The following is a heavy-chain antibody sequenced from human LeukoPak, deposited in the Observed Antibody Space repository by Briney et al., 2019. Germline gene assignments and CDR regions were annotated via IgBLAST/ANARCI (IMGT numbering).Heavy chain of an antibody. CDR2: IIPIFGTA. D-gene: IGHD3-3*01. CDR1: GGTFSSYA. CDR3: ARGPYDFWSGNANYYYYYMDV. V-gene: IGHV1-69*05. Sequence: SVKVSCKASGGTFSSYAISWVRQAPGQGLEWMGGIIPIFGTANYAQKFQGRVTITTDESTSTAYMELSSLRSEDTAVYYCARGPYDFWSGNANYYYYYMDVWGKGTTVTVSS. J-gene: IGHJ6*03.